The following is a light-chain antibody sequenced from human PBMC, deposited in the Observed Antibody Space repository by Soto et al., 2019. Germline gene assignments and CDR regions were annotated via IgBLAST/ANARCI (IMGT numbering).Light chain of an antibody. CDR1: QSVDSSY. V-gene: IGKV3-20*01. CDR3: QQYRSSPYT. J-gene: IGKJ2*01. Sequence: VLTQSPGTLSLSPGESATLSCRASQSVDSSYLTWFQQKPGQAPRLLIYGASSRATGIPDRFSGGGSGTDFTLTISRLEPEDCAVYFCQQYRSSPYTVGQGTKLEIK. CDR2: GAS.